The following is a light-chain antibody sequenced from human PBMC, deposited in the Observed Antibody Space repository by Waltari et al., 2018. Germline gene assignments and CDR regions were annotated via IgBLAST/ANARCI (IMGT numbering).Light chain of an antibody. J-gene: IGKJ1*01. CDR1: QSISQY. V-gene: IGKV3-20*01. Sequence: EIMLTQSPGTLSLSPGERATLSCRASQSISQYLAWYQQKPGQAPTLLIFDASSRATGIPDRFSGSGSGTDFSLTISRLEPEDVAVYYCQKYGTLPATFGQGTKVEIK. CDR2: DAS. CDR3: QKYGTLPAT.